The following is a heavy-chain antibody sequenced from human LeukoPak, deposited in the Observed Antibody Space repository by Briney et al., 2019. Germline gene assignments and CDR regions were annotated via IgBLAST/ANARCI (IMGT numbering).Heavy chain of an antibody. CDR1: GYTFTSYG. Sequence: ASVKVSCKASGYTFTSYGISWVRQAPGQGLEWMGWISTYNGNTNYAQKLQGRVTMTTDTSTSTAYMELRSLRSDDTAVYYCARDRDSSGWYGGETNFDYWGQGTLVTVSS. J-gene: IGHJ4*02. D-gene: IGHD6-19*01. CDR3: ARDRDSSGWYGGETNFDY. CDR2: ISTYNGNT. V-gene: IGHV1-18*01.